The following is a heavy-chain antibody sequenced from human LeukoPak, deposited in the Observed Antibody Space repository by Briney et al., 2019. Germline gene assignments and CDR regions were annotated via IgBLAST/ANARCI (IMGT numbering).Heavy chain of an antibody. V-gene: IGHV4-4*07. D-gene: IGHD3-22*01. CDR3: ARDLTDYYELDY. CDR1: GGSISSYY. CDR2: VYTSGST. Sequence: SETLSLTCTVSGGSISSYYWNWIRQPAGKGLEWIGRVYTSGSTNYNPSLKSRVTMSVDTSKNQFSLNLISVTAADTAVYYCARDLTDYYELDYWGQGTLVTVSS. J-gene: IGHJ4*02.